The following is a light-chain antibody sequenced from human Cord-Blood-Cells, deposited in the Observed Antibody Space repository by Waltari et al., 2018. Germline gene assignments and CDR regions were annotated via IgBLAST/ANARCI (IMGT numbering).Light chain of an antibody. Sequence: QSALTQPASVSGSPGQSITISCTRTSSDVGSNNLVSWYQQHPGKAPKLMMYEGSKRPSGVSNRFSGSKSGNTDSLTISGLQAEDEADYYCCSYAGSSNVVFGGGTKLTVL. V-gene: IGLV2-23*01. J-gene: IGLJ2*01. CDR3: CSYAGSSNVV. CDR2: EGS. CDR1: SSDVGSNNL.